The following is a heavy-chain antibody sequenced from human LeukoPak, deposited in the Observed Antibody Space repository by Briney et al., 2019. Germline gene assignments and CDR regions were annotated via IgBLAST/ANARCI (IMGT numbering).Heavy chain of an antibody. J-gene: IGHJ4*02. CDR3: VRGPYALY. V-gene: IGHV3-7*01. Sequence: GGSLRLSCEASGFTFSDYWPSWVRQAPGKGLEWVANIKQDGSEKNYVDSVKGRFTISRDNAKTSLYLQMNSLRAEDTAVYYCVRGPYALYWGQGTLVSVSS. D-gene: IGHD2-2*01. CDR1: GFTFSDYW. CDR2: IKQDGSEK.